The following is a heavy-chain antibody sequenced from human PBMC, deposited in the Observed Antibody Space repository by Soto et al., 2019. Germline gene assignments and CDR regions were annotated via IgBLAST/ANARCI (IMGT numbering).Heavy chain of an antibody. CDR2: MNPNSGET. CDR3: ARVAVAARPRWYNWFDP. CDR1: GYTFTDYD. V-gene: IGHV1-8*01. J-gene: IGHJ5*02. D-gene: IGHD2-15*01. Sequence: QEQLVQSGAEVKTPGASVKVSCKTSGYTFTDYDINWVRQATGQGLEWIGWMNPNSGETGYAQKFQGRVTMTRSASLSTAYLELSSLRSEDTAVYYCARVAVAARPRWYNWFDPWGQGTLVTVSS.